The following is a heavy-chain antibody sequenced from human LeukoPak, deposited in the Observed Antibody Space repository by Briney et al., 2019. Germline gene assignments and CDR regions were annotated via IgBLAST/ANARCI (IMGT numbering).Heavy chain of an antibody. J-gene: IGHJ4*02. CDR1: GGSTGRSSYY. CDR2: IYYSGST. V-gene: IGHV4-39*07. D-gene: IGHD2-15*01. CDR3: ARVAAKTVDY. Sequence: SETLSLTCTVSGGSTGRSSYYWGWIRQPPGKGLEWIGNIYYSGSTNYNPSLKSRVTISVDMSKNQFSLKLSSVTAADTAFYYCARVAAKTVDYWGQGTLVTVSS.